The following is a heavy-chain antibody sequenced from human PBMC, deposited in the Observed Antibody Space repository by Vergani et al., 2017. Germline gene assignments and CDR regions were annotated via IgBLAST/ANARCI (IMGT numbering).Heavy chain of an antibody. Sequence: EVQLVESGGGLVQPGGSLRLSCAASGFTFSSYWMSWVRQAPGKGLEWVANIKQDGSEKYYVDSVKGRFTISRDNAKNSLYLQMNSLRAEDTAVYYCAMLYYDILTGYYNFFFDYWGQGTLVTVSS. V-gene: IGHV3-7*01. J-gene: IGHJ4*02. D-gene: IGHD3-9*01. CDR1: GFTFSSYW. CDR2: IKQDGSEK. CDR3: AMLYYDILTGYYNFFFDY.